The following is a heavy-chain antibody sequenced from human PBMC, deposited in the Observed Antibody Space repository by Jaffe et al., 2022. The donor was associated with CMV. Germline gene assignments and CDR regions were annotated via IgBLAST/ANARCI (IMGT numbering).Heavy chain of an antibody. CDR1: GYTFTSYG. J-gene: IGHJ4*02. V-gene: IGHV1-18*04. Sequence: QVQLVQSGAEVKKPGASVKVSCKASGYTFTSYGISWVRQAPGQGLEWMGWISAYNGNTNYAQKLQGRVTMTTDTSTSTAYMELRSLRSDDTAVYYCARITYYYDSSGYAAPGTFDYWGQGTLVTVSS. CDR2: ISAYNGNT. D-gene: IGHD3-22*01. CDR3: ARITYYYDSSGYAAPGTFDY.